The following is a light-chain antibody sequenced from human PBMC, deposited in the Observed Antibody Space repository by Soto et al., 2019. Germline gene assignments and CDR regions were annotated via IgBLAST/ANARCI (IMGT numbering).Light chain of an antibody. CDR1: QSILYSSNNKNS. V-gene: IGKV4-1*01. Sequence: IVMTQSPDSLTVSLGERATINCKSSQSILYSSNNKNSLAWYQQKPGQPPKLIIYWASTRQSGVPDRFSGSGSETDVTLTISSLQAEDVSVYYCQQYYLPQGTFGQGTKVEVK. CDR3: QQYYLPQGT. CDR2: WAS. J-gene: IGKJ1*01.